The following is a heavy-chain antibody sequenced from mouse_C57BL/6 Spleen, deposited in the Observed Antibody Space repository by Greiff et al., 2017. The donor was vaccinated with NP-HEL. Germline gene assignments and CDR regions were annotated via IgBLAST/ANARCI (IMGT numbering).Heavy chain of an antibody. V-gene: IGHV1-82*01. CDR1: GYAFSSSW. D-gene: IGHD2-5*01. J-gene: IGHJ4*01. Sequence: QVQLQQSGPELVKPGASVKISCKASGYAFSSSWMNWVKQRPGKGLEWIGRIYPGDGDTNYNGKFKGKATLTADKSSSTAYMQLSSLTSEDSAVYFCARLRTYYSNSFAMDYWGQGTSVTVSS. CDR3: ARLRTYYSNSFAMDY. CDR2: IYPGDGDT.